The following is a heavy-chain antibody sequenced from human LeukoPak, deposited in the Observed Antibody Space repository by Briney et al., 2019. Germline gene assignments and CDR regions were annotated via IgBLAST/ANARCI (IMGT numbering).Heavy chain of an antibody. D-gene: IGHD3-22*01. CDR1: GYSMRSYY. J-gene: IGHJ4*02. CDR3: ARHLDYDSGGYFYPYFDD. V-gene: IGHV4-59*08. CDR2: FSHSGTT. Sequence: SETVSLTCNVSGYSMRSYYWSWLRQLPGKGLEWIAYFSHSGTTNYNPSLKSRVIISVDTSNHQFSLTLRSVTAADTAVYYCARHLDYDSGGYFYPYFDDWGQGTLVTVSS.